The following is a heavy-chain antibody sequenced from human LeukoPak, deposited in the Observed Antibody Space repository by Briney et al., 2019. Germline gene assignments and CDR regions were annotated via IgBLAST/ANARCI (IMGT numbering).Heavy chain of an antibody. Sequence: GGSLRLSCAASGCTFSSYGMHWVRQAPGKGLEWVAVISYDGSNKYYADSVKGRFTISRDNSKNTLYLQMNSLRAEDTAVYYCAKGWDRDVLLWFGELISWGQGTLVTVSS. V-gene: IGHV3-30*18. CDR1: GCTFSSYG. CDR3: AKGWDRDVLLWFGELIS. CDR2: ISYDGSNK. J-gene: IGHJ4*02. D-gene: IGHD3-10*01.